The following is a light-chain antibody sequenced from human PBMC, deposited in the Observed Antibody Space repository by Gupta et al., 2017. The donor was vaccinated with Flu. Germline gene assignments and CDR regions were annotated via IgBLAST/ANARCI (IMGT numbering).Light chain of an antibody. CDR2: DAS. Sequence: VLTQSPATLSLSPGERAVLSCRASQSVRPSLAWYQQKPGQAPRLLMYDASRRATGIPARFSGSGSGTDFTLTISTREPEDFAVYYCQQRSDWPMYTFGQGTKVEIK. CDR1: QSVRPS. CDR3: QQRSDWPMYT. V-gene: IGKV3-11*01. J-gene: IGKJ2*01.